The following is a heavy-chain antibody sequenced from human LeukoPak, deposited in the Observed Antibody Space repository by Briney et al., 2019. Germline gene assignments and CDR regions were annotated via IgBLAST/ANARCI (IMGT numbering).Heavy chain of an antibody. D-gene: IGHD1-26*01. CDR2: ISYDGSNK. V-gene: IGHV3-30*04. Sequence: GGSLRLSCAASGFTFSSYAMHWVRQAPGKGLDWVAVISYDGSNKYYADSVKGRFTISRDNSKNTLYLQMNSLRAEDMALYYCAKGYGMVVTQMTYFDYWGQGTLVTVSS. CDR3: AKGYGMVVTQMTYFDY. CDR1: GFTFSSYA. J-gene: IGHJ4*02.